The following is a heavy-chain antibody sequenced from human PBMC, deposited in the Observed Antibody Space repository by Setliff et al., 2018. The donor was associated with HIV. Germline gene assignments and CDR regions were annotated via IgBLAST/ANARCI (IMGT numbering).Heavy chain of an antibody. J-gene: IGHJ4*02. D-gene: IGHD3-3*01. CDR3: ARSIVPVASGYYYFEY. Sequence: PSETLSLTCTVSGYSISSGYSWTWIRQPPGKGLEWIGGINHSGSTNYNPSLKSRVTISVDTSKNQFSLRLSSVAAGDTAVYYCARSIVPVASGYYYFEYWGQGTLVTVSS. CDR1: GYSISSGYS. V-gene: IGHV4-38-2*02. CDR2: INHSGST.